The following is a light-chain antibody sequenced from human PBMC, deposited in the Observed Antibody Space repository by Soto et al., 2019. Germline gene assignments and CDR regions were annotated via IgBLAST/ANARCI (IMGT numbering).Light chain of an antibody. J-gene: IGKJ1*01. Sequence: DIQLSQSPATLSASVGDRVTITCRASQTISSWLAWYKQKPGKAPKLLIYKASTLKSGVPSRFSGSGSGTEFTLTISSLQPDDFATYYCQHYNSYSEPFGQGSKADI. CDR1: QTISSW. CDR3: QHYNSYSEP. V-gene: IGKV1-5*03. CDR2: KAS.